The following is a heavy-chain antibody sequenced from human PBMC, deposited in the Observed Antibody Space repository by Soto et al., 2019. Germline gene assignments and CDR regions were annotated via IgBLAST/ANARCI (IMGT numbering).Heavy chain of an antibody. J-gene: IGHJ6*02. Sequence: TTSETLSLTCTVSGGSVSSGSYYWSWIRQPPGKGLEWIGYIYYSGSTNYNPSLKSRVTISVDTSKNQFSLKLSSVTAADTAVYYCATVYGSGSYFVYYGMDVWGQGTTVTVSS. CDR3: ATVYGSGSYFVYYGMDV. CDR2: IYYSGST. V-gene: IGHV4-61*01. D-gene: IGHD3-10*01. CDR1: GGSVSSGSYY.